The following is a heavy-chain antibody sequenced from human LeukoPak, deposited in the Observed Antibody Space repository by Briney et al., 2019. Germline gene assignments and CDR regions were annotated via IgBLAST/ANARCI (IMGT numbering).Heavy chain of an antibody. CDR1: GFTFSRYS. J-gene: IGHJ3*02. Sequence: GGSLRLSCAASGFTFSRYSMNWVRQAPGKGLEWVSYINSGSNAKYYADSVKGRFTISRDNTKNSLYLQMNSLRAEDTAVYYCVKYSDSVVAAALLDAFDIWGQGTMVTVSS. V-gene: IGHV3-48*04. D-gene: IGHD2-2*01. CDR3: VKYSDSVVAAALLDAFDI. CDR2: INSGSNAK.